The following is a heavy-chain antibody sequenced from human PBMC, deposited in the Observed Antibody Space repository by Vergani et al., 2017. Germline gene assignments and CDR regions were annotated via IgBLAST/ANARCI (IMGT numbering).Heavy chain of an antibody. CDR1: GFTFSNAW. Sequence: EVQLVESGGGLVKPGGSLRLSCAASGFTFSNAWMSWVRQAPGKGLEWVGRIKSKTDGGTTDYAAPVKGRFTISRDDSKNTLYLQMNSLRVEDTAVYYCARAYGRYDWFDYWGQRTLVTVSS. CDR3: ARAYGRYDWFDY. CDR2: IKSKTDGGTT. D-gene: IGHD1-20*01. V-gene: IGHV3-15*01. J-gene: IGHJ4*01.